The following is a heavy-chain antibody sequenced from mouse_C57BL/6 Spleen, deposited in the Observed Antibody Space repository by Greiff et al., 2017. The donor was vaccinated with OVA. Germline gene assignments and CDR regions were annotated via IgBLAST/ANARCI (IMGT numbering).Heavy chain of an antibody. V-gene: IGHV1-61*01. J-gene: IGHJ2*01. D-gene: IGHD1-1*02. CDR2: IYPSDSET. CDR1: GYTFTSYW. Sequence: VQLQQPGAELVRPGSSVKLSCKASGYTFTSYWMDWVKQRPGQGLEWIGNIYPSDSETHYNQKFKDKATLTVDKSSSTAYMQLSSLTSEDSAVYYCATGGLFDDWGQGTTLTVSS. CDR3: ATGGLFDD.